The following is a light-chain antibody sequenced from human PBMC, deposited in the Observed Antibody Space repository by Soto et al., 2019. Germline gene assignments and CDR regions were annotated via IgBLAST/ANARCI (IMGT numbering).Light chain of an antibody. CDR1: QSLLHSNAYNY. J-gene: IGKJ5*01. CDR3: MQALQVPVT. Sequence: DILMTQSPLSLPVTPGEPASISCRSNQSLLHSNAYNYLDWYLQKPGQSPQRLIYLASGRASGVPDRFSGSGSGTDFALSISTVEAGDVGVYYCMQALQVPVTFGQGTRLEIK. CDR2: LAS. V-gene: IGKV2-28*01.